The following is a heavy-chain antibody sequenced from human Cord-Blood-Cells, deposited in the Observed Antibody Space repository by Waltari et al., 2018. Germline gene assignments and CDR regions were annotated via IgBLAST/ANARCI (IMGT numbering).Heavy chain of an antibody. Sequence: EVQPAEPGGGLVQPGGSLQLSVPPAGCTLSGSSIHWARQASGKGLEWVGRIRSKANSYATAYAASVKGRFTISRDDSKNTAYLQMNSLKTEDTAVYYCTSPSSSSDYWGQGTLVTVSS. D-gene: IGHD6-6*01. V-gene: IGHV3-73*02. CDR2: IRSKANSYAT. CDR3: TSPSSSSDY. CDR1: GCTLSGSS. J-gene: IGHJ4*02.